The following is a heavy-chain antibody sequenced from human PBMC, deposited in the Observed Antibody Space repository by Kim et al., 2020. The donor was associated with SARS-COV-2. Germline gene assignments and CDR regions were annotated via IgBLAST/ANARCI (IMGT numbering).Heavy chain of an antibody. J-gene: IGHJ5*02. D-gene: IGHD3-3*01. CDR2: INPIFGTA. CDR3: ARGGRTFGPMGFAP. Sequence: SVKVSCKASGDTFSSYYISWVRQAPGQGLEWMGWINPIFGTANYAQKFQGRVTITADESTSTAYMELSSLRSEDTAVYYCARGGRTFGPMGFAPWRQGT. CDR1: GDTFSSYY. V-gene: IGHV1-69*13.